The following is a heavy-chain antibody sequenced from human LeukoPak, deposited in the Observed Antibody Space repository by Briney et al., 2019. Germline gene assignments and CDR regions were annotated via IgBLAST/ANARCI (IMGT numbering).Heavy chain of an antibody. D-gene: IGHD4-17*01. V-gene: IGHV6-1*01. CDR2: TYYRSKWYN. CDR1: GDSVSSNSAA. J-gene: IGHJ2*01. Sequence: SQTLSRTSAISGDSVSSNSAAWHWTRQSPSRGLEWLASTYYRSKWYNDYAVSVKSRITINPDTSKNQFSLQLNSVTPEDTAVYYCARDSPLTTVTAFPYWYFDLWGRGTLVTVSS. CDR3: ARDSPLTTVTAFPYWYFDL.